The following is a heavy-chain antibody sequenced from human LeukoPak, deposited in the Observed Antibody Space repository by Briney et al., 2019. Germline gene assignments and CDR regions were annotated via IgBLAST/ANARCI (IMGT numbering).Heavy chain of an antibody. V-gene: IGHV3-48*01. D-gene: IGHD1-26*01. CDR3: ARGGGSYPDY. Sequence: GGTLRLSCAASGFTFSNHGMNWVRQAPGKGLEWVSYISSSSSTIYYADSVKGRFTISRDNAKNSLYLQMNSLRAEDTAVYYCARGGGSYPDYWGQGTLVTVSS. CDR1: GFTFSNHG. J-gene: IGHJ4*02. CDR2: ISSSSSTI.